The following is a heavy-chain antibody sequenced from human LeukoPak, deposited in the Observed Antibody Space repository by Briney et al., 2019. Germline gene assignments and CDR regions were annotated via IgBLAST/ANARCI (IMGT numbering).Heavy chain of an antibody. Sequence: PSETLSLTCSVSGVSISEYYWTWFRQPAGKGLEWIGRIYITGSTNYNPSLKSRVTMSVDTSKNQLSLKLTSLTAADTAVYYCAKKDGDFWGQGTLVSVSS. CDR1: GVSISEYY. CDR3: AKKDGDF. J-gene: IGHJ4*02. V-gene: IGHV4-4*07. CDR2: IYITGST.